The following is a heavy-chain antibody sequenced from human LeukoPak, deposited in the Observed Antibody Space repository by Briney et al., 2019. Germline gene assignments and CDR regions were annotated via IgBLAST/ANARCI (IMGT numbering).Heavy chain of an antibody. CDR1: GFTFSSYA. Sequence: QSGGSLRLSCAASGFTFSSYAMHWVRQAPGKGLEWVAVISYDGSNKYYADSVKGRVTISRDNSKNTLYLQMNSSIAEDTAVFYCGERARRLDSDMQHWGQGTLVTVSS. D-gene: IGHD3/OR15-3a*01. CDR3: GERARRLDSDMQH. J-gene: IGHJ1*01. CDR2: ISYDGSNK. V-gene: IGHV3-30-3*01.